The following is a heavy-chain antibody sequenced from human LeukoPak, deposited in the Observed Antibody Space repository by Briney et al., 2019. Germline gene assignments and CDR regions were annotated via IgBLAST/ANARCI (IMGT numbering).Heavy chain of an antibody. Sequence: GGSLRLSCAASGFTFSDYYMSWIRQAPGKGLEWVSHISSSDTIYYGDSVKGRFTISRDNAKNSLYLQMNSLRAEDTAVYYCARMAAAGTRAFDIWGQGTMVTVSS. CDR2: ISSSDTI. V-gene: IGHV3-69-1*01. CDR1: GFTFSDYY. D-gene: IGHD6-13*01. J-gene: IGHJ3*02. CDR3: ARMAAAGTRAFDI.